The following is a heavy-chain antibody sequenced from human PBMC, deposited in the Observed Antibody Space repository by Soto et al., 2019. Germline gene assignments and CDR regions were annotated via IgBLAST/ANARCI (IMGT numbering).Heavy chain of an antibody. V-gene: IGHV4-39*02. Sequence: SEALSLTCTVSGGSISSSSYSWGWIRQPPGKGLEWIGSIYYSGSTYYNPSLKSRVTISVDTSKNQFSLKLSSVTASDTAVYYCARDYKQQQLVLIFWFDPWGQGTLVTVSS. CDR3: ARDYKQQQLVLIFWFDP. D-gene: IGHD6-13*01. CDR1: GGSISSSSYS. J-gene: IGHJ5*02. CDR2: IYYSGST.